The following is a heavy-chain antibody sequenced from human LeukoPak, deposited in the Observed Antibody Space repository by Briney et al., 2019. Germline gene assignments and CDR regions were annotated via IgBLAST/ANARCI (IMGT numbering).Heavy chain of an antibody. CDR3: ARKVGATNFDY. V-gene: IGHV1-2*02. J-gene: IGHJ4*02. CDR2: INPNSGGT. D-gene: IGHD1-26*01. Sequence: ASVNDSCKASGYTFTGYYMHWVRQAPGQGLAWMGWINPNSGGTNYAQKFQGRVTMTRDTSISTGYMELSRLRSDDTAVYYCARKVGATNFDYWGQGTLVTVSS. CDR1: GYTFTGYY.